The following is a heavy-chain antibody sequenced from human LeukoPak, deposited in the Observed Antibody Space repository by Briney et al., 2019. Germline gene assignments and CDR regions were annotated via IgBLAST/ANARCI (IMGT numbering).Heavy chain of an antibody. CDR1: GGTFSSYA. CDR3: ARRGIAGNWFDP. Sequence: ASVTVSCKASGGTFSSYAISWVRQAPGQGLEWMGGIIPIFGTANYAQKFQGRVTITADESTSTAYMELSSLRSEDTAVYYCARRGIAGNWFDPWGQGTLVTVSS. D-gene: IGHD6-13*01. J-gene: IGHJ5*02. CDR2: IIPIFGTA. V-gene: IGHV1-69*13.